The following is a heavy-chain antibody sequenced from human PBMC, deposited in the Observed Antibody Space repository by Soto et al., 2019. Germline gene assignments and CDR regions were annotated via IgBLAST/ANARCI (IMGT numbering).Heavy chain of an antibody. D-gene: IGHD6-19*01. V-gene: IGHV1-18*01. Sequence: GASVKVSCKASGYTFTSYGISWVRQAPGQGLEWMGWISAYNGNTNYAQKLQGRVTMTTDTSTSTAYMELRSLRSDDTAVYYCARFGPPQYSSDWKGAFAYWSQGTLVTVSS. J-gene: IGHJ4*02. CDR3: ARFGPPQYSSDWKGAFAY. CDR2: ISAYNGNT. CDR1: GYTFTSYG.